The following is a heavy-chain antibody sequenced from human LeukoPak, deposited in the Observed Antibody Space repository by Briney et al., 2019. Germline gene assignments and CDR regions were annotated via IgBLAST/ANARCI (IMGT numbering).Heavy chain of an antibody. CDR2: ISYGGSNK. CDR1: GFSFSNYG. Sequence: GGSLRLSCAASGFSFSNYGMHWVRQAPGKGLEWVAVISYGGSNKYYADSVKGRFTISRDNSRNTLYLQMNSLRAEDTAVYYCAKDPRTMIVVVIPYYFDYWGQGTLVTVSS. D-gene: IGHD3-22*01. V-gene: IGHV3-30*18. CDR3: AKDPRTMIVVVIPYYFDY. J-gene: IGHJ4*02.